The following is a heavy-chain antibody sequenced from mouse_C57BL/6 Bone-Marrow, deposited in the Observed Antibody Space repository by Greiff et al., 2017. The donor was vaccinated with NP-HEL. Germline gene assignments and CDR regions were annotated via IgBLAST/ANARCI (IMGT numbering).Heavy chain of an antibody. CDR3: ARGWLPRWFAY. V-gene: IGHV3-6*01. CDR1: GYSITSGYY. J-gene: IGHJ3*01. D-gene: IGHD2-2*01. Sequence: DVQLQESGPGLVKPSQSLSLTCSVTGYSITSGYYWNWIRQFPGNKLEWMGYISYDGSNNYNPSLKNRISITRDTSKNQFFLKLNSVTTEDTATYYCARGWLPRWFAYWGQGTLVTVSA. CDR2: ISYDGSN.